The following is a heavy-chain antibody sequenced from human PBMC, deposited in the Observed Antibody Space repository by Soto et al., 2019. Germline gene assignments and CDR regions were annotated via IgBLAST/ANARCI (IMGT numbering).Heavy chain of an antibody. V-gene: IGHV1-69*12. CDR1: GDTFSTYT. CDR2: IIPRSATS. J-gene: IGHJ6*02. Sequence: QVQLVQSGAEVKKPGSSVKVSCKASGDTFSTYTITWMRQAPGQGLEWMGGIIPRSATSKYAQKFQGRVTITADESTSTVYMELSTLRPEDTAVYYCAREGLVLLPTTVNSDYYYYAMDVWGQGTTVTVSS. D-gene: IGHD4-17*01. CDR3: AREGLVLLPTTVNSDYYYYAMDV.